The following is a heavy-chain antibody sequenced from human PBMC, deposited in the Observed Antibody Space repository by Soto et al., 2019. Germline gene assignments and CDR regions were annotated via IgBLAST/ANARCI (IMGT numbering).Heavy chain of an antibody. J-gene: IGHJ3*02. CDR2: ISSSSSYI. D-gene: IGHD3-3*01. V-gene: IGHV3-21*01. CDR1: GFTFSSYS. Sequence: GGSLRLSCAASGFTFSSYSMNWVRQAPGKGLEWVSSISSSSSYIYYADSVKGRFTISRDNAKNSRYLQMNSLRAEDKAVYDCAREGGPVLRFLEWLSFDIWGQGTMVTVSS. CDR3: AREGGPVLRFLEWLSFDI.